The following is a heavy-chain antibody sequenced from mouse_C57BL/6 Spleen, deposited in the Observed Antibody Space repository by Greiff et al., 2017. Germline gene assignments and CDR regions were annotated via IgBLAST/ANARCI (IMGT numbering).Heavy chain of an antibody. V-gene: IGHV1-82*01. Sequence: VHLVESGPELVKPGASVKISCKASGYAFSSSWMNWVKQRPGKGLEWIGRIYPGDGDTNYNGKFKGKATLTADKSSSTAYMQLSSLTSEDSAVYFCARGSIYYYGSSPLAYWGQGTLVTVSA. CDR3: ARGSIYYYGSSPLAY. CDR1: GYAFSSSW. D-gene: IGHD1-1*01. J-gene: IGHJ3*01. CDR2: IYPGDGDT.